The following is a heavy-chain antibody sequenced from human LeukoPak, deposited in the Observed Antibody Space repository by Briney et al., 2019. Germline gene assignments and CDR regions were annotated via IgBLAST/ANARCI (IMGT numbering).Heavy chain of an antibody. CDR3: ARNPTVTTRRPRTSWFDP. V-gene: IGHV1-8*01. D-gene: IGHD4-17*01. Sequence: ASVKVSCKASGYTFTSYDINWVRQATGQGLEWMGWINPNSGNTGYAQKFQGRVTMTRNTSISTAYMELSSLRSEDTAVYYCARNPTVTTRRPRTSWFDPWGQGTLVTVSP. J-gene: IGHJ5*02. CDR2: INPNSGNT. CDR1: GYTFTSYD.